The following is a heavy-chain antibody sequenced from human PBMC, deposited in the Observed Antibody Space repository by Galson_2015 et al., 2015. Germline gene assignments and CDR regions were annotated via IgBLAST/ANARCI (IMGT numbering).Heavy chain of an antibody. J-gene: IGHJ6*03. CDR1: GGSFSGYY. CDR2: VNHSGST. D-gene: IGHD4-17*01. Sequence: LSLTCAVYGGSFSGYYWSWIRQPPGKGLEWIGEVNHSGSTNYNPSLKSRVTISVDTSKNQFSLKLSSVTAADTAVYYCARGAPYFSPYGYYYYYYMDVWGKGTTVTVSS. V-gene: IGHV4-34*01. CDR3: ARGAPYFSPYGYYYYYYMDV.